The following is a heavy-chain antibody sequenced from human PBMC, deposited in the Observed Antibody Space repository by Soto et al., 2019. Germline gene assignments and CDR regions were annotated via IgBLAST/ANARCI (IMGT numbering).Heavy chain of an antibody. CDR3: ARGMGEGGSGSYFPLDY. J-gene: IGHJ4*02. CDR2: INSDGSST. V-gene: IGHV3-74*01. D-gene: IGHD3-22*01. Sequence: GGSLRLSCAASGFTFSSYWMHWVRQAPGKRLVWVSRINSDGSSTSYADSVKGRFTISRDNAKNTLCLQMNSLRAEDTAVYYCARGMGEGGSGSYFPLDYWGQGTLVTVSS. CDR1: GFTFSSYW.